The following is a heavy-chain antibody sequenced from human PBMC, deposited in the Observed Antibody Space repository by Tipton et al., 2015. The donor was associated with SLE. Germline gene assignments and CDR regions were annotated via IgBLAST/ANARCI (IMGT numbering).Heavy chain of an antibody. V-gene: IGHV4-4*02. D-gene: IGHD6-13*01. CDR2: IYHRGST. CDR3: ASRGSAAARDY. J-gene: IGHJ4*02. CDR1: GGPISSSNW. Sequence: TLSLTCAVSGGPISSSNWWGWVRQPPGKGLEWIGEIYHRGSTNYNPSLKSRVTISVDKSKNQFSLKLSSVTAADTAVYYCASRGSAAARDYWGQGTLVTVAP.